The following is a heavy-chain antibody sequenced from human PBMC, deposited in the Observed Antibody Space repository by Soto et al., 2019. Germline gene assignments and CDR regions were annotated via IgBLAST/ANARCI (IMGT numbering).Heavy chain of an antibody. J-gene: IGHJ4*02. CDR2: MNPNSGNT. CDR1: GYTFTSYD. D-gene: IGHD6-19*01. V-gene: IGHV1-8*01. CDR3: ARGPGYSSGWYKTIDFDY. Sequence: QVQLVQSGAEVKKPGASVKVSCKASGYTFTSYDINWVRQATGQGLEWMGWMNPNSGNTGYAQKFQGRVTMTRNTSISTAYMELSSLRSEGTAVYYCARGPGYSSGWYKTIDFDYWGQGTLVTVSS.